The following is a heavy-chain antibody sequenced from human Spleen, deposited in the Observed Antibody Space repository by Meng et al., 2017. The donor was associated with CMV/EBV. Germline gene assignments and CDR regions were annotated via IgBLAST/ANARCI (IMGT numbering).Heavy chain of an antibody. CDR3: ARGGRGFYYYGMDV. CDR2: TSTSSDYI. J-gene: IGHJ6*02. V-gene: IGHV3-21*01. CDR1: DFTFSSYS. Sequence: GGSLRLSCVASDFTFSSYSMNWVRQAPGKGLEWVSSTSTSSDYIYYADSLKGRFTISRDNTKNSLFLQMNSLRVEDTAVYYCARGGRGFYYYGMDVWGQGTTVTVSS.